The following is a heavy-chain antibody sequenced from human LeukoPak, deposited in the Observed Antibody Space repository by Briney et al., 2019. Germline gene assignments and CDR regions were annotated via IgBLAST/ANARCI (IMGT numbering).Heavy chain of an antibody. CDR1: GFNFSNYG. Sequence: GGSLRLSCAASGFNFSNYGMDWVRQAPGKGLEWVAFIRNDESDKYYADSVKGRFTISRDNSKDTLYLQMSSLRVEDTAVYYCTKGLSVMVFGVAPPHQWGQGTRVTVSA. V-gene: IGHV3-30*02. D-gene: IGHD3/OR15-3a*01. J-gene: IGHJ1*01. CDR2: IRNDESDK. CDR3: TKGLSVMVFGVAPPHQ.